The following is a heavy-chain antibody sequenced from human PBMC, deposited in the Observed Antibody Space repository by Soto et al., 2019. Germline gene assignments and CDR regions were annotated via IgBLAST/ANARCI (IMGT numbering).Heavy chain of an antibody. D-gene: IGHD2-2*01. CDR2: IYYSGST. CDR1: SGSISSSNW. CDR3: ARGWDIVVVPAVVFDY. V-gene: IGHV4-4*02. Sequence: SETLSLTCAVSSGSISSSNWWSWVRQPPGKGLEWIGYIYYSGSTYYNPSLKSRVTISVDTSKNQFSLKLSSVTAADTAVYYCARGWDIVVVPAVVFDYWGQGTLVTVSS. J-gene: IGHJ4*02.